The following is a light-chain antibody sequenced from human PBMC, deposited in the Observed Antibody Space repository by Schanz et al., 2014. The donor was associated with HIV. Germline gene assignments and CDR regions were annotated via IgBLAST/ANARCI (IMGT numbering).Light chain of an antibody. CDR1: SSDVGGYNY. V-gene: IGLV2-14*03. Sequence: QSVLTQPASVSGSPGQSITISCTGTSSDVGGYNYVSWHQQHPGKAPKLMIYDVNNRPSGVSNRFSGSKSGNTASLTISALQAEDEADYYCSSYTNRDIYVIGTGTKLTVL. CDR2: DVN. J-gene: IGLJ1*01. CDR3: SSYTNRDIYV.